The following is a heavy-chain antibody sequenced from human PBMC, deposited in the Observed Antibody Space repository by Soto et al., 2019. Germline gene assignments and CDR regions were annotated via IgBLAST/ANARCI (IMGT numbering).Heavy chain of an antibody. CDR1: NGSITSGNW. V-gene: IGHV4-4*02. CDR2: IYQTGST. D-gene: IGHD3-16*01. Sequence: QVQLQESGPGLVKPSGTLSLTCAVSNGSITSGNWWSWVRQPPGKGLEWTGDIYQTGSTNYNPSLRSRAIISVDKSKNNFSLSLSSVTAADTAVYFCARVWGALAPIAGWFGPWGRGILVTVSS. CDR3: ARVWGALAPIAGWFGP. J-gene: IGHJ5*02.